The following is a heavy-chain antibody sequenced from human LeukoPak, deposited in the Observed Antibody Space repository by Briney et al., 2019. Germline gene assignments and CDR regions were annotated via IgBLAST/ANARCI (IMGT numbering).Heavy chain of an antibody. CDR2: MNPNSGNT. V-gene: IGHV1-8*01. Sequence: GASVKVSCKASGYTFTSYDINWVRQATGQGLEWMGWMNPNSGNTGYAQKFQGRVTMTTDTSTSTAYMELRSLRSDDTAVYYCASRRGIAVAGYYFDYWGQGTLVTVSS. J-gene: IGHJ4*02. CDR3: ASRRGIAVAGYYFDY. D-gene: IGHD6-19*01. CDR1: GYTFTSYD.